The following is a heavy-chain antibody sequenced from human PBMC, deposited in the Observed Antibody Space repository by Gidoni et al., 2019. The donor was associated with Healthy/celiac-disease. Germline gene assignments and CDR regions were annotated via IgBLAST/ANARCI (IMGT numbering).Heavy chain of an antibody. CDR3: ARKYGDYYWYFDL. D-gene: IGHD4-17*01. Sequence: QVQLQESGPGLVKPSETLSLTCTVSGGSISSYYWSWIRQPPGKGLEWIGYIYYSGSTNYNPSLKSRVTISVDTSKNQFSLKLSSVTAADTAVYYCARKYGDYYWYFDLWGRGTLVTVSS. V-gene: IGHV4-59*01. J-gene: IGHJ2*01. CDR2: IYYSGST. CDR1: GGSISSYY.